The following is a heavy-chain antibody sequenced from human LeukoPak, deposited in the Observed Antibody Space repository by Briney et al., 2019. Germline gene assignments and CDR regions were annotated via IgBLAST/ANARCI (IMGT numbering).Heavy chain of an antibody. V-gene: IGHV4-59*01. CDR1: GGSISSYY. J-gene: IGHJ5*02. CDR2: IYYSGST. D-gene: IGHD2-2*02. CDR3: ARDSLYLFDP. Sequence: SSETLSLTCTVSGGSISSYYWSWIRQPPGKGLEWIGYIYYSGSTNYNPSLKSRVTISVDTSKNQFSLKLSSVTAADTAVYYCARDSLYLFDPWGQGTLVTVSS.